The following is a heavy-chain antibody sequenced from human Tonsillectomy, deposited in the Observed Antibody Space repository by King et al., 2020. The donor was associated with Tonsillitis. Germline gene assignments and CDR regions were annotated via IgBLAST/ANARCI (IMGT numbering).Heavy chain of an antibody. V-gene: IGHV3-23*01. CDR3: AKATVLLWFGDGYWYFDL. J-gene: IGHJ2*01. CDR1: GFTFSSYA. CDR2: ISGSGDST. D-gene: IGHD3-10*01. Sequence: VQLLESGGGLVQPGGSLRLSCAASGFTFSSYAMSWVRQAPGRGLEWVSAISGSGDSTYYADSVKGRFTISRDNSKNTLYLQMNSLRAEDTAVYYCAKATVLLWFGDGYWYFDLWGRGTLVSVSS.